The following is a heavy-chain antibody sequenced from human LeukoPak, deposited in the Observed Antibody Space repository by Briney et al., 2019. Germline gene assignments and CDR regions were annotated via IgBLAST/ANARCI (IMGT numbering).Heavy chain of an antibody. V-gene: IGHV1-2*02. Sequence: ASLKVSCKASGYTFTDYYVHWVRQAPGQGLEWMGLINPSSGGTNSAQQSQGRVTMARDTSTSTDYMELSRLTSDDTAMYYCARAAPRDYAGGSWFFDWFDPWGQGTLVTVSS. J-gene: IGHJ5*02. CDR3: ARAAPRDYAGGSWFFDWFDP. CDR2: INPSSGGT. CDR1: GYTFTDYY. D-gene: IGHD2-15*01.